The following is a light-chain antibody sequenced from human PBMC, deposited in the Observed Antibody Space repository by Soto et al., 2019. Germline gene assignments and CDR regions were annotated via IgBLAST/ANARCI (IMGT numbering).Light chain of an antibody. CDR3: QHYVGSPWT. CDR2: AAS. V-gene: IGKV3-20*01. CDR1: QSVTNNY. J-gene: IGKJ1*01. Sequence: EIVLTQSPGTLSLSPGERATLSCRASQSVTNNYLAWYQQKPGQAPRLLIYAASKRATGIPDRFSGSGSGTDFTLTISGLEPEDFAVVYCQHYVGSPWTFGQGTKVEIK.